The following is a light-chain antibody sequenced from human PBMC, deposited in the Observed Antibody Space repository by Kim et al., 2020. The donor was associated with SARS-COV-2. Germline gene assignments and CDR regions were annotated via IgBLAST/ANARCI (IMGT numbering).Light chain of an antibody. Sequence: SYELTQPPSVSVAPGQTASITCGGNNIGRKSVHWYQQKPGQAPVLVIYYDSDRPSGIPERFSGSNSGNTATLTISRVEAGDEADFYCQVWDRSSDHVLFG. CDR2: YDS. V-gene: IGLV3-21*04. CDR1: NIGRKS. CDR3: QVWDRSSDHVL. J-gene: IGLJ3*02.